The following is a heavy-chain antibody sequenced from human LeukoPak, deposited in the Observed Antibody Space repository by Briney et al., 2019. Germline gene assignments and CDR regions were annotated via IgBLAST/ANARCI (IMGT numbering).Heavy chain of an antibody. D-gene: IGHD3-22*01. CDR3: ARVDDSSGYYGNDAFDI. CDR2: IKQDGSEK. J-gene: IGHJ3*02. CDR1: GFTFSSYW. Sequence: GGSLRLSCAASGFTFSSYWMSWVRQAPGKGLEWVANIKQDGSEKYYVDSVKGRFTISRDNAKNSLYLQMNSLRAEDTAVYYCARVDDSSGYYGNDAFDIWGQGTMVTVSS. V-gene: IGHV3-7*01.